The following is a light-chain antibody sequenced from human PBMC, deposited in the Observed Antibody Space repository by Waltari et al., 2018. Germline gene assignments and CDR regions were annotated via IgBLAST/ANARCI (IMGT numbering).Light chain of an antibody. J-gene: IGLJ3*02. CDR1: ALPRQY. V-gene: IGLV3-25*03. CDR2: KDN. Sequence: SYELTQPPSVSVSPGQTARISCSGDALPRQYVYWYQQKPGQAPILVIYKDNERPSRIAEGFSGSSSGTTVTLTISGVQAEDEADYYCQSTDSSGTSWVFGGGTKLTVL. CDR3: QSTDSSGTSWV.